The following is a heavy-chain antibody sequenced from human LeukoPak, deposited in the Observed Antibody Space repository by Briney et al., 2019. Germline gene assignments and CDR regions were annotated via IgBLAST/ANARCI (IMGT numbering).Heavy chain of an antibody. CDR3: ARENSAVVAASFDY. J-gene: IGHJ4*02. CDR2: ISAYNGNT. D-gene: IGHD2-15*01. V-gene: IGHV1-18*01. Sequence: GASVKVSCKASGGTFSSYGISWVRQAPGQGLEWMGWISAYNGNTNYAQKLQGRVTMTTDTSTSTAYMELSSLRSEDTAVYYCARENSAVVAASFDYWGQGTLVTVSS. CDR1: GGTFSSYG.